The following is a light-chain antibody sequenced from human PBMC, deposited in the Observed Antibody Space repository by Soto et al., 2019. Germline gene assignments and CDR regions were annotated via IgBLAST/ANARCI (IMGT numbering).Light chain of an antibody. Sequence: QAVVTQEPSLTVSPGGTVTLTCGSSTGTVTSGHYPYWFQQKPGQAPRTLGYDTNNKQSWTPARFSGSLLGGKAALTLSGAQPEDEAEYYCLLSYPAARVFGGGTKLTVL. V-gene: IGLV7-46*01. CDR3: LLSYPAARV. CDR1: TGTVTSGHY. CDR2: DTN. J-gene: IGLJ3*02.